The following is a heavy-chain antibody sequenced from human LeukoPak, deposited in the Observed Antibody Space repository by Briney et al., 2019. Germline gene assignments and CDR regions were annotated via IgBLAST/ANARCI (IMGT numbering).Heavy chain of an antibody. Sequence: GGSLRLSCAASGFTFSSYAMSWVRQAPGKGLEWVSAISGSGGSTYYADSVKGRFTISRDNSKNTLYLQMNSLRAEDTAVYYCAKDQTKAEQQLEIFDYWGQGTLVTVSS. CDR2: ISGSGGST. CDR1: GFTFSSYA. D-gene: IGHD6-13*01. J-gene: IGHJ4*02. V-gene: IGHV3-23*01. CDR3: AKDQTKAEQQLEIFDY.